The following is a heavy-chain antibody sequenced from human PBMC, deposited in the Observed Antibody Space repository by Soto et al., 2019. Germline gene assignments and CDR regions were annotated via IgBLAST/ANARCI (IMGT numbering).Heavy chain of an antibody. CDR1: GGSISGYY. V-gene: IGHV4-59*01. D-gene: IGHD3-22*01. CDR3: AREDSSGYKFSDY. J-gene: IGHJ4*02. CDR2: IYYSGST. Sequence: PSETLSLTCTVSGGSISGYYWSWIRQPPGKGLEWIGYIYYSGSTSYNPSLKSRLTISVDTSKNQFSLRLTSVTAADTAVYYCAREDSSGYKFSDYWGQGTLVTVSS.